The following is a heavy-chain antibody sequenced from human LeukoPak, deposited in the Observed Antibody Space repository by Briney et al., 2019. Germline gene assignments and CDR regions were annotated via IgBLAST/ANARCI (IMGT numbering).Heavy chain of an antibody. CDR2: IIPIFGTA. CDR3: ARDGPYSSSWFN. D-gene: IGHD6-13*01. J-gene: IGHJ4*02. V-gene: IGHV1-69*05. Sequence: GASVKVSCKASGGTFSSYAISWVRQAPGQGLEWMGGIIPIFGTANYAQKFQGRVTITTDESTSTAYMELSSLRSEDTAVYYCARDGPYSSSWFNWGQGTLVTVSS. CDR1: GGTFSSYA.